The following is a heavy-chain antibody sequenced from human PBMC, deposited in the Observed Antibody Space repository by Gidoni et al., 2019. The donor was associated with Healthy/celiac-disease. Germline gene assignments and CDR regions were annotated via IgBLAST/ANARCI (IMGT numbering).Heavy chain of an antibody. J-gene: IGHJ4*02. CDR3: ARVPRGVVPAAISHFDY. Sequence: TISRDNAKNTLYLQMNSLRAEDTAVYYCARVPRGVVPAAISHFDYWGQGTLVTVSS. D-gene: IGHD2-2*01. V-gene: IGHV3-74*01.